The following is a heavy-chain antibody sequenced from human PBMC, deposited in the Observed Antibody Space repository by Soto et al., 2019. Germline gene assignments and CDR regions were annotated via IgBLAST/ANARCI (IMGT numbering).Heavy chain of an antibody. CDR1: GYSFTSYW. D-gene: IGHD3-3*01. CDR3: ARHVGFSGASPMLQYYDFSSGYYE. V-gene: IGHV5-51*01. Sequence: GESLKISCKGSGYSFTSYWIGWVRQMPGKGLEWMGIIYPGDSDTRYSPSFQGQVTISADKSISTAYLQWSSLKASDTAMYYCARHVGFSGASPMLQYYDFSSGYYEWGQGTLVTVAS. J-gene: IGHJ4*02. CDR2: IYPGDSDT.